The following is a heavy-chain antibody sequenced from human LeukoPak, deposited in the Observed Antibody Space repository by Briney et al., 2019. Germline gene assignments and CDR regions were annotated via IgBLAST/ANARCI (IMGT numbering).Heavy chain of an antibody. V-gene: IGHV3-53*01. CDR3: ARAVGGSYFHRGYYFDY. D-gene: IGHD1-26*01. CDR1: GFTVSSNY. Sequence: GGSLRLSCAASGFTVSSNYMSWVRQAPGKGLEWVSVIYSGGSTYYADSVKGRFTISRDNSKNTLYLQMNSLRAEDTAVYYCARAVGGSYFHRGYYFDYWGQGTWSPSPQ. J-gene: IGHJ4*02. CDR2: IYSGGST.